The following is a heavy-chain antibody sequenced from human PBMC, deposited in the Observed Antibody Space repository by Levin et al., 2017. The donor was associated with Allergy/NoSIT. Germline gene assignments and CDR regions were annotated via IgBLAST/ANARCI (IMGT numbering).Heavy chain of an antibody. CDR2: IYWDDDE. V-gene: IGHV2-5*02. D-gene: IGHD4-17*01. Sequence: ESGPTLVKPTQTLTLTCTFSGFSLSTSGVGVGWIRQPPGKALEWLALIYWDDDERYSPYLKSRLTITKDTSKNQVVLRMTTMSPADTATYYCAHTPNFGDYFTFHYWGQGTLVTVSS. CDR3: AHTPNFGDYFTFHY. J-gene: IGHJ4*02. CDR1: GFSLSTSGVG.